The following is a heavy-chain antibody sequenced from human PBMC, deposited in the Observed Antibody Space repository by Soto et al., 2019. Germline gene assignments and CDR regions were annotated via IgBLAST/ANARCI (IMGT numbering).Heavy chain of an antibody. CDR2: IDPSDSYT. J-gene: IGHJ3*02. V-gene: IGHV5-10-1*01. D-gene: IGHD6-13*01. CDR3: ARPYPRYSSSWYAFDI. Sequence: LKISCKGSGYSFTSYWISWVRQMPGKGLEWMGRIDPSDSYTNYSPSFQGHVTISADKSISTAYLQWSSLKASDTAMYYCARPYPRYSSSWYAFDIWGQGTMVTVSS. CDR1: GYSFTSYW.